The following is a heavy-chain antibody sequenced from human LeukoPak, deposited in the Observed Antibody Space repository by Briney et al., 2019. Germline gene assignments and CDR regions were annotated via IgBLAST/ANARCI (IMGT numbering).Heavy chain of an antibody. J-gene: IGHJ5*02. D-gene: IGHD3-16*02. CDR3: ARSPWELSPTNNWFDP. Sequence: ASVKLSCKASGGTFSSYAMSWVGQAPGQGLEWMGGIIPIFGTANYAQKLQGRTADESTITAYMELSSLRSEDTAVYYCARSPWELSPTNNWFDPWGQGTLVTVSS. CDR2: IIPIFGTA. V-gene: IGHV1-69*13. CDR1: GGTFSSYA.